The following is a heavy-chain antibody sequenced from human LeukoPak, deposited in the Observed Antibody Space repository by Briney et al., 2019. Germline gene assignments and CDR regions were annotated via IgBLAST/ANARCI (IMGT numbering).Heavy chain of an antibody. V-gene: IGHV3-30*03. CDR3: ARHPYSSSWPAVFAYFDY. CDR2: ISYDGSNK. CDR1: GFTFSSYG. Sequence: GGSLRLSCAASGFTFSSYGMHWVRQAPGKGLEWVAVISYDGSNKYYADSVKGRFTISRDNSKNTLYLQMNSLRAEDTAVYYCARHPYSSSWPAVFAYFDYWGQGTLVTVSS. D-gene: IGHD6-13*01. J-gene: IGHJ4*02.